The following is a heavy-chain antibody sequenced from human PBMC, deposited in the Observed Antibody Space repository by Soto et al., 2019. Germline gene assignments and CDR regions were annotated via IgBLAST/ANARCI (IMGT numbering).Heavy chain of an antibody. CDR2: ISGSGGST. J-gene: IGHJ4*02. Sequence: GGSLRLSCGASGFTFGGYARSWVRQAPGKGLEWVSAISGSGGSTYYADSVKGRFTISRDNSKNTLYLQMNSLRAEDTAVYYCATVSYYDFWSGYSRPYFDYWGQGTLVTVSS. CDR1: GFTFGGYA. V-gene: IGHV3-23*01. CDR3: ATVSYYDFWSGYSRPYFDY. D-gene: IGHD3-3*01.